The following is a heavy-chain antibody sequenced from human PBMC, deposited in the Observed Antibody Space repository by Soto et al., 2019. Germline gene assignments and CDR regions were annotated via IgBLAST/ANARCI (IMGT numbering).Heavy chain of an antibody. CDR1: GFTFTNYA. CDR3: ARQFVDYQYYFDS. V-gene: IGHV3-30*03. CDR2: LSYDGRDK. J-gene: IGHJ4*02. Sequence: QVQLVESGGGVVQPGRSLRLSCATSGFTFTNYAIHWVRQAPGQGLEWVAALSYDGRDKYYTESVKGRFTISRDTSKNTLYLQMNSLRAEDTALYYCARQFVDYQYYFDSWGQGALVTVSS. D-gene: IGHD4-17*01.